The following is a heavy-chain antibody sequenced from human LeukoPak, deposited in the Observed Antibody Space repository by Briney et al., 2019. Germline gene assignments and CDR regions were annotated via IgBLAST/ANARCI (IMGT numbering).Heavy chain of an antibody. CDR3: AKTRFSGYFDY. D-gene: IGHD3-16*01. V-gene: IGHV1-2*02. Sequence: ASVKVSCKASGYTFTGYYMHWVRQAPGQGLEWMGWINPNSGGTNYAQKVKGRVTMTRDTSNSTAYMELSRLRADDTAVYYCAKTRFSGYFDYWGQGTLVTVSS. J-gene: IGHJ4*02. CDR1: GYTFTGYY. CDR2: INPNSGGT.